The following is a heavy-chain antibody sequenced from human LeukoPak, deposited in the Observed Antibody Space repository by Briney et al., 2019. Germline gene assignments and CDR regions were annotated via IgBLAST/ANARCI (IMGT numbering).Heavy chain of an antibody. Sequence: GGSLRLSCAASGFTFSSYSMNWVRQAPGKGLEWVSSISSSSSYIYYADSVKGRFTISRDNAKNSLYLQMNSLRAEDTSVYYCCITMVRGVSSHFDYWRQGTLVTVSS. V-gene: IGHV3-21*01. CDR3: CITMVRGVSSHFDY. CDR1: GFTFSSYS. CDR2: ISSSSSYI. J-gene: IGHJ4*02. D-gene: IGHD3-10*01.